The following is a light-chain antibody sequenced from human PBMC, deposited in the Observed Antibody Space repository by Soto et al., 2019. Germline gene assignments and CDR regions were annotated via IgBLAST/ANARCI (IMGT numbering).Light chain of an antibody. Sequence: DIVMTQSPDSLAVSLGGVATINCKSSQSVLYDSNNKDYLAWYQQTPGEPPKLLIYWASTRESGVPDRFSGSGSGSDFTLTISSLQAEDVAVYYCQQYYSTPLTFGQGTKVDIK. V-gene: IGKV4-1*01. CDR3: QQYYSTPLT. CDR1: QSVLYDSNNKDY. J-gene: IGKJ1*01. CDR2: WAS.